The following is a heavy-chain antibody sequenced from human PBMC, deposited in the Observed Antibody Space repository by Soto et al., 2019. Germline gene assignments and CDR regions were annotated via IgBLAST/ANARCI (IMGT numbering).Heavy chain of an antibody. D-gene: IGHD1-26*01. CDR2: INAGNGNT. V-gene: IGHV1-3*01. CDR1: GYTFTSYA. J-gene: IGHJ3*02. Sequence: ASVKVSCKASGYTFTSYAMHWVRQAPGQRLEWMGWINAGNGNTKYSQKFQGRVTITRDTSASTAYMELSSLRSEDTAVYYCARVLGGSYYNDAFDIWGQGTMVTVSS. CDR3: ARVLGGSYYNDAFDI.